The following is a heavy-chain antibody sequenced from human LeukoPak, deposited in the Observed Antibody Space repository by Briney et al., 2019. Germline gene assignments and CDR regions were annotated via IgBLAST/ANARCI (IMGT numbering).Heavy chain of an antibody. CDR1: GGSISSYY. J-gene: IGHJ5*02. CDR3: ARGSDYDFWSGSPMWFDP. CDR2: IYYSGST. V-gene: IGHV4-59*01. D-gene: IGHD3-3*01. Sequence: SETLSLTCTVSGGSISSYYWSWIRQPPGKGLEWIGYIYYSGSTNYNPSLKSRVTISVDTSKNQFSLKLSSVTAADTAVYYCARGSDYDFWSGSPMWFDPWGQGTLVTVSS.